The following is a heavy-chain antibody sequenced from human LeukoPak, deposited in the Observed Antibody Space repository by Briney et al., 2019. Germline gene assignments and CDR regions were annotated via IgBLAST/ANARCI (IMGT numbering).Heavy chain of an antibody. CDR3: ARDHSYYDSSGESLDY. V-gene: IGHV4-4*02. J-gene: IGHJ4*02. CDR1: GGSISSSNW. D-gene: IGHD3-22*01. Sequence: SETLSLTCAVSGGSISSSNWWSWVRQPPGKGLEWIGEIYHSGSTYYNPSLKSRVTISVDTSKNQFSLKLSSVTAADTAVYYCARDHSYYDSSGESLDYWGQGTLVTVSS. CDR2: IYHSGST.